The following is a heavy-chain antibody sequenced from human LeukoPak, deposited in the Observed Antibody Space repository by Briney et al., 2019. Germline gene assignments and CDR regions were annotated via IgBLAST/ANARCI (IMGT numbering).Heavy chain of an antibody. CDR2: INPNSGGT. CDR3: ARGSRGRWLQFTYFDY. J-gene: IGHJ4*02. D-gene: IGHD5-24*01. Sequence: ASVKVSCKASGYTFTGYYMHWVRQAPGQGLEWMGRINPNSGGTNYAQKFQGRVTMTRDTSIGTAYMELSRLRSDDTAVYYCARGSRGRWLQFTYFDYWGQGTLVTVSS. CDR1: GYTFTGYY. V-gene: IGHV1-2*06.